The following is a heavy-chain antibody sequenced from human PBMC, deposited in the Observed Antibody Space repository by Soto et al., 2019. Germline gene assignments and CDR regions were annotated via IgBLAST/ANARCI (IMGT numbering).Heavy chain of an antibody. CDR1: GGTFSTYA. CDR3: ARGVHYDSSGYYYFY. CDR2: IIPLFGTA. D-gene: IGHD3-22*01. J-gene: IGHJ4*02. Sequence: SVKVSCKASGGTFSTYAIDWVRQAPGQGLEWMGGIIPLFGTAKYAQNFQGRITITADESTNTAYMELRSLRSQDTAVYYCARGVHYDSSGYYYFYWGRGTLVTVSS. V-gene: IGHV1-69*13.